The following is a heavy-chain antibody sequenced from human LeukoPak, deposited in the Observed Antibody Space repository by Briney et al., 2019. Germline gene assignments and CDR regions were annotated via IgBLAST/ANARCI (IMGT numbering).Heavy chain of an antibody. D-gene: IGHD4-17*01. CDR3: TGGFTTVTFYGKGV. V-gene: IGHV1-69*13. Sequence: SVKVSCKASGGSFSSYAISWVRQAPGQGLEWMGGIIPIFGTANYAQKFQGRVTITADESTSTAYMELSSLRSEDTAVYYCTGGFTTVTFYGKGVWGQGNKVHGS. CDR1: GGSFSSYA. J-gene: IGHJ6*02. CDR2: IIPIFGTA.